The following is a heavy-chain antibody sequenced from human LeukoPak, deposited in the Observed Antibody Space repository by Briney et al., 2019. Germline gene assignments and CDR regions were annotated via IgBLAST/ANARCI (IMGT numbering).Heavy chain of an antibody. CDR3: ARDQTYSGSGIYTYFDY. CDR2: ISSTGST. CDR1: GGSISSGGHY. D-gene: IGHD3-10*01. J-gene: IGHJ4*02. Sequence: PSETLSLTCTVSGGSISSGGHYWSWLRQPAGKGLESLGRISSTGSTNYNPSLRSRVTISADTSKNHFSLKLTSVTAADTAVYYCARDQTYSGSGIYTYFDYWGQGILVTVSS. V-gene: IGHV4-61*02.